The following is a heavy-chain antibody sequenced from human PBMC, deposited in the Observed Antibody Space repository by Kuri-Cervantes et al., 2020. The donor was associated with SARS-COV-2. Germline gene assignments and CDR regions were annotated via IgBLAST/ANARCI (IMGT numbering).Heavy chain of an antibody. CDR3: ASSYGDYLFFDY. Sequence: GSLRLSCTVSGGSISSSSLYWGWIRQPPGKGLEWIGNIYYSGTTHYNPSLKSRLTISVDTSKNQFSLKLSSVTAADTAVYYCASSYGDYLFFDYWGQGTLVTVSS. D-gene: IGHD4-17*01. J-gene: IGHJ4*02. V-gene: IGHV4-39*07. CDR2: IYYSGTT. CDR1: GGSISSSSLY.